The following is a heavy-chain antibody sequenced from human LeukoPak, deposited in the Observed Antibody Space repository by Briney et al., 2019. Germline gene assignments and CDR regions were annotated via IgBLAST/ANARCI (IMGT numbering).Heavy chain of an antibody. D-gene: IGHD3-3*01. CDR2: ISDSGDST. CDR1: GFTFSSYA. J-gene: IGHJ5*02. CDR3: ARDLVITIFGVVTNNWFDP. Sequence: PGGSLRLSCAASGFTFSSYAMTWVRQAPGKGLEWVSAISDSGDSTFYADSVKGRFTISRDNSKSALCLQMNSLRAEDTAVYYCARDLVITIFGVVTNNWFDPWGQGTLVTVSS. V-gene: IGHV3-23*01.